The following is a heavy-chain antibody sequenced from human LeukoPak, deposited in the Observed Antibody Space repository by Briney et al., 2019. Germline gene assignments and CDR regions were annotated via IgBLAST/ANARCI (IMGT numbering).Heavy chain of an antibody. D-gene: IGHD2-2*01. CDR1: GFTFSSYG. CDR2: ISGRGTST. J-gene: IGHJ4*02. V-gene: IGHV3-23*01. CDR3: AKDRESYYCSTTNCYLDY. Sequence: GGSLRLSCAASGFTFSSYGMSWVRQAPGKGLEWVSGISGRGTSTSYADSVKGRFTISRDNSKNTLYLQMNSLRAEDTAVYYCAKDRESYYCSTTNCYLDYWGQGTLVTVSS.